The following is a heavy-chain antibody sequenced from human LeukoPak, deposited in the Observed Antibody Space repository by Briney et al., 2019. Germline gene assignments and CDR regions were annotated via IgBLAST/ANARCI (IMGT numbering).Heavy chain of an antibody. D-gene: IGHD2-15*01. V-gene: IGHV1-46*01. CDR2: INPSGGST. J-gene: IGHJ4*02. CDR3: ARDRQQYCSGGSCAIDY. CDR1: GYTFTSYY. Sequence: ASVKVSCKASGYTFTSYYMHWVRQAPGQGLEWMGIINPSGGSTSYAQKFQGRVTMTRDTSISTAYMELSRLRSDDTAVYYCARDRQQYCSGGSCAIDYWGQGTLVTVSS.